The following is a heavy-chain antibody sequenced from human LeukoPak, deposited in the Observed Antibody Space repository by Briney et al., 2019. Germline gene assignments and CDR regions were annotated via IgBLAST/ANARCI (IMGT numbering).Heavy chain of an antibody. J-gene: IGHJ4*02. CDR2: ISSSSGSI. V-gene: IGHV3-48*04. CDR3: ARNYYGSGSRSRPGD. D-gene: IGHD3-10*01. CDR1: GFTFTSYS. Sequence: PGGSLRLSCAASGFTFTSYSMDWVRQAPGKGLEWVSYISSSSGSIYYADSVKGRFTISRDNAKNSLYLQMNSLRAEDTAVYYCARNYYGSGSRSRPGDWGQGTLVTVSS.